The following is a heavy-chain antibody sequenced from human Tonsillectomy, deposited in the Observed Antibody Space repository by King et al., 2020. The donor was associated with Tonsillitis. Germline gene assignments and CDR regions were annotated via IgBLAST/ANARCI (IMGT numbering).Heavy chain of an antibody. V-gene: IGHV3-30*18. CDR2: MLYDGNNK. D-gene: IGHD5-18*01. CDR1: GFTFSSYG. CDR3: AKGGYSYGWSYFDY. J-gene: IGHJ4*02. Sequence: QLVQSGGGVVQPGRSLRLSCAASGFTFSSYGMHWVRQAPGRGLEWVAGMLYDGNNKYYDASVKGRFTISRDNSKNTLYLQVNSLRAEDTAVYYCAKGGYSYGWSYFDYWGQGTLVTVSS.